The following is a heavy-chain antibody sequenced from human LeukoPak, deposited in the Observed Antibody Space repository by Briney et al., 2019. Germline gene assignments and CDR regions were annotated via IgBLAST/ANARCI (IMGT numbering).Heavy chain of an antibody. V-gene: IGHV4-31*03. J-gene: IGHJ5*02. CDR1: GGSISSGGYY. Sequence: SGTLSLTCTVSGGSISSGGYYWSWIRQHPGKGLEWIGYIYYSGSTYYNPSLKSRVTISVDTSKNQFSLKLSSVTAADTAVYYCARDTVTTRGGGFDPWGQGTLVTVSS. CDR3: ARDTVTTRGGGFDP. D-gene: IGHD4-11*01. CDR2: IYYSGST.